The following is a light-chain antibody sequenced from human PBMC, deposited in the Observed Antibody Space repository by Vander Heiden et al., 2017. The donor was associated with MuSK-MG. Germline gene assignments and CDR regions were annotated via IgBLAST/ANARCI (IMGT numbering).Light chain of an antibody. Sequence: QSALTQPPSASGSPGQSVTISCTGSSSDVGGYNYVSWYQQHPGNAPKLMIYEVSKRPAGVPDRFSGSKSGTTASLTVSGLQAEDEADYYCSSNAGRKYLVFGGGTKLTVL. CDR2: EVS. CDR1: SSDVGGYNY. J-gene: IGLJ3*02. CDR3: SSNAGRKYLV. V-gene: IGLV2-8*01.